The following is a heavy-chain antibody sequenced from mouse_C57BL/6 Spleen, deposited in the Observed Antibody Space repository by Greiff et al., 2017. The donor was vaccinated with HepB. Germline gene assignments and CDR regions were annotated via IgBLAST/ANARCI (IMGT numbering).Heavy chain of an antibody. CDR1: GFTFSNYW. CDR2: IRLKSDNYAT. CDR3: TGPGAWFAY. V-gene: IGHV6-3*01. J-gene: IGHJ3*01. Sequence: EVQLVESGGGLVQPGGSMKLSCVASGFTFSNYWMNWVRQSPEKGLEWVAQIRLKSDNYATHYAESVKGRFTISRDDSKRSVYLQMNNLRAEDTGMYYCTGPGAWFAYWGQGTLVTVSA.